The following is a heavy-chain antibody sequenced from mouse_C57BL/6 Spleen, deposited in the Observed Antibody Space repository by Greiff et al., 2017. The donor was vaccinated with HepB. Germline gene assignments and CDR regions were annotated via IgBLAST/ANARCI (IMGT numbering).Heavy chain of an antibody. CDR3: ARRDYGSSYGFAD. D-gene: IGHD1-1*01. J-gene: IGHJ3*01. CDR1: GYAFTNYL. Sequence: VQLQQSGAELVRPGTSVKVSCKASGYAFTNYLIEWVKQRPGQGLEWIGVINPGSGGTNYNEKFKGKATLTADKSSSTAYMQLSSLTSEDSAVYFGARRDYGSSYGFADWGQGTLVTVSA. CDR2: INPGSGGT. V-gene: IGHV1-54*01.